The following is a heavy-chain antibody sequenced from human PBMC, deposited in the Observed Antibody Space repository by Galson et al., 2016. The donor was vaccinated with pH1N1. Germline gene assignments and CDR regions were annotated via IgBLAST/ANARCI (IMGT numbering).Heavy chain of an antibody. Sequence: ISGDSVSSNSATWNWIRQSPSRGLEWLGRTYYRSKWYNDYAESVKSRIIISPDTSKNQLSLQLNSVAPADTAVYYCARGVIDYDFWSGYQDRAAFDIWGQGTMVIVSS. J-gene: IGHJ3*02. V-gene: IGHV6-1*01. CDR2: TYYRSKWYN. CDR1: GDSVSSNSAT. D-gene: IGHD3-3*01. CDR3: ARGVIDYDFWSGYQDRAAFDI.